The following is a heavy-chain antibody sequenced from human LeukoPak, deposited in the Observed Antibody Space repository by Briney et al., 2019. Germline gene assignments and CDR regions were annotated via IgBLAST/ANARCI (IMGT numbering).Heavy chain of an antibody. J-gene: IGHJ4*02. D-gene: IGHD3-3*01. V-gene: IGHV3-30-3*01. CDR2: ISYDGSNK. CDR3: ASHDFRMAYYDFWSGYSDQVDY. CDR1: GFTFSSYA. Sequence: GGSLRLSCAASGFTFSSYAMHWVRQAPGKGLEWAAVISYDGSNKYYADSVKGRFTISRDNSKNTLYLQMNGLRAEDTAVYYCASHDFRMAYYDFWSGYSDQVDYWGQGTLVTVSS.